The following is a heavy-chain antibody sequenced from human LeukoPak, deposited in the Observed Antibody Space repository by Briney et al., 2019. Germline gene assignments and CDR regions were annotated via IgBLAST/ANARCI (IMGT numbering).Heavy chain of an antibody. V-gene: IGHV3-7*01. Sequence: GGSLRLSCAASGFTLTTCWMTWVRQAPGKGLEWVTNINREGSQIDYMDSVKGRFTISRDSANNALYLQMNSLRAEDTAVYYCARGGLTAGFDYWGQGTLVTVSS. CDR3: ARGGLTAGFDY. J-gene: IGHJ4*02. CDR2: INREGSQI. CDR1: GFTLTTCW.